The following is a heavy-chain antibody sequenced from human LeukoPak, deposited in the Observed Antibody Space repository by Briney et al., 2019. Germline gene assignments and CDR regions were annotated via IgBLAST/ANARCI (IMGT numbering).Heavy chain of an antibody. CDR2: IYYSGST. V-gene: IGHV4-59*01. D-gene: IGHD3-3*01. CDR1: GGSISSYY. Sequence: KPSETLSLTCTVSGGSISSYYWSWIRQPPGKGLEWIGYIYYSGSTNYNPSLKSRVTISVDTSKNQFSLKLSSVTAADTAVYYCARVKRFLEWLPMDVWGKGTTVTVSS. CDR3: ARVKRFLEWLPMDV. J-gene: IGHJ6*04.